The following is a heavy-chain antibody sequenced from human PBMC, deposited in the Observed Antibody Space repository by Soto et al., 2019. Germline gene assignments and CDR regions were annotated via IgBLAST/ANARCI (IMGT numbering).Heavy chain of an antibody. V-gene: IGHV4-30-2*01. CDR2: IYQSGNS. D-gene: IGHD3-3*01. J-gene: IGHJ2*01. Sequence: QLRLRESGSGLVKPSQTLSLTCTVSGGSIVRGGYCWTWVRQAPGQGLESIGYIYQSGNSYLNPSLKSRVTLSVDKSNNQFSLKLTSVTAADTAVYYCARGGAVWSLRYFDVWGRGTLVTVSS. CDR1: GGSIVRGGYC. CDR3: ARGGAVWSLRYFDV.